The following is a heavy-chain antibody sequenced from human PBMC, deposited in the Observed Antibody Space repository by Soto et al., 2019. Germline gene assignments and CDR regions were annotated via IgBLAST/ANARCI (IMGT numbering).Heavy chain of an antibody. V-gene: IGHV3-21*06. Sequence: GWSLRLSCASSGFTFTRYSMNWVRQAPGKGLEWVSSISSTTNYIYYGDSMKGRFTISRDNAKNSLYLEMNSLRAEDTAVYYCARESEDLTSNFDYWGQGTLVTVSS. J-gene: IGHJ4*02. CDR2: ISSTTNYI. CDR3: ARESEDLTSNFDY. CDR1: GFTFTRYS.